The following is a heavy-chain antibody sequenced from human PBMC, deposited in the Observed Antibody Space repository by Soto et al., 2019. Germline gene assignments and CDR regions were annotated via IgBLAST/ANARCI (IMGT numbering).Heavy chain of an antibody. D-gene: IGHD6-19*01. Sequence: GGSVKVSCKASGYTFTGYYMYWVRQAPGQGLEWMGWINPNSGGTNYAQKFQGWVTMTRDTSISTAYMELSRLRSDDTAVYYCARVIAVAGIIDYWGQGTLVTVSS. J-gene: IGHJ4*02. V-gene: IGHV1-2*04. CDR3: ARVIAVAGIIDY. CDR1: GYTFTGYY. CDR2: INPNSGGT.